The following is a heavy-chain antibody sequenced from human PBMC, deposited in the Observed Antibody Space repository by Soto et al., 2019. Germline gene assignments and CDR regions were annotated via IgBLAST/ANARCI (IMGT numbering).Heavy chain of an antibody. CDR1: GYTFTSYG. Sequence: QVQLVQSGAEVKKPGASVKVSCKASGYTFTSYGISWVRQAPGQGLEWMGWISAYNGNTNYAQKLQGRVNMTTDTSTSTAYMELRSLGSDDTVVYYCARDSQLRMVRGPGRIDPWGQGTLVTVSS. CDR2: ISAYNGNT. J-gene: IGHJ5*02. V-gene: IGHV1-18*01. CDR3: ARDSQLRMVRGPGRIDP. D-gene: IGHD3-10*01.